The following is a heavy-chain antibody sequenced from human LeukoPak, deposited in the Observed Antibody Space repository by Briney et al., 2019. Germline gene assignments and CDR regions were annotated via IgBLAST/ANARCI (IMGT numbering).Heavy chain of an antibody. CDR3: ARSRSGSYFRGGLNDY. V-gene: IGHV3-21*01. J-gene: IGHJ4*02. CDR1: GFTFSSYS. CDR2: ISSSSSYI. Sequence: PGGSLRLSCAAFGFTFSSYSMNWVRQAPGKGLEWVSSISSSSSYIYYADSVKGRFTISRDNAKNSLYLQMNSLRAEDTAVYYCARSRSGSYFRGGLNDYWGQGTLVTVSS. D-gene: IGHD1-26*01.